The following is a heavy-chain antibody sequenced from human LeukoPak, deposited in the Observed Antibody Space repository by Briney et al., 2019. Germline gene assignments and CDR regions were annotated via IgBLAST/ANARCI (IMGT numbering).Heavy chain of an antibody. CDR2: VDPEDGET. V-gene: IGHV1-69-2*01. J-gene: IGHJ5*02. CDR1: GYTFTDYY. Sequence: GASVKVSCKASGYTFTDYYMHWVQQAPGKGLEWMGRVDPEDGETIYAEKFQGRVTITADTSTDTAYMELSSLRSEDTAVYYCATAPRYWYCSSTSCRPSMRRFDPWGQGTLVTVSS. CDR3: ATAPRYWYCSSTSCRPSMRRFDP. D-gene: IGHD2-2*01.